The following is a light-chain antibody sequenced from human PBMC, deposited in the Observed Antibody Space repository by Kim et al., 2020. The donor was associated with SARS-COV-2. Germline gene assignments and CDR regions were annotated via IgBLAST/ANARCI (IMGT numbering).Light chain of an antibody. CDR3: QQYGSSLIT. CDR1: QSVSSSY. CDR2: GAS. J-gene: IGKJ5*01. Sequence: SPGERATLSCRASQSVSSSYLAWYQQKPGQAPRPLIYGASNRATGIPDRFSGTGSGTDFTLTISKLEPEDFAVYYCQQYGSSLITFGQGTRLEIK. V-gene: IGKV3-20*01.